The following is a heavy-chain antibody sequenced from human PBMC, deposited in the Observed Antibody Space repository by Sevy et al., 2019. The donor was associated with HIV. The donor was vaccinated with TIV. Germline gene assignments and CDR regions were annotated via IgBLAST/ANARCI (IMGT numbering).Heavy chain of an antibody. CDR1: GFTFSSYG. Sequence: GGSLRLSCAASGFTFSSYGMHWVRQAPGKGLEWVAVIWYDGSNKYYADSVKGRFTISRDNSKNTLYLQMNSLRAEDTAVYYCARDRHRVPVGPFYYWGQGTLVTVSS. CDR3: ARDRHRVPVGPFYY. J-gene: IGHJ4*02. CDR2: IWYDGSNK. D-gene: IGHD1-26*01. V-gene: IGHV3-33*01.